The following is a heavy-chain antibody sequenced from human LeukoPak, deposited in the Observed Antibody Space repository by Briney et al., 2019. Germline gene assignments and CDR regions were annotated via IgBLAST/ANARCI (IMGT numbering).Heavy chain of an antibody. CDR2: ISGSGVST. Sequence: GGSLRLSCAASGFTFSNFAMTWVRQAPGKGLEWVSAISGSGVSTYYTDSVKGRFTISRDNSKNTLFLQMHSLRAEDTAVYYCAKGPASGSYNWFDPWGQGTLVTVSS. CDR3: AKGPASGSYNWFDP. CDR1: GFTFSNFA. J-gene: IGHJ5*02. V-gene: IGHV3-23*01. D-gene: IGHD3-10*01.